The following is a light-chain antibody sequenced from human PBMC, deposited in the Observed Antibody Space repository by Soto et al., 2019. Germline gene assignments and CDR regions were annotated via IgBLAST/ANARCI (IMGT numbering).Light chain of an antibody. Sequence: TVLTQSPATLSLSPGERATLSCKASQSIGKSLGWFQQKPGQAPRLLIDDAFNRATGIPARFTGSGSGSDFTLTISSLEPEYFGVYYCRQRYNWPLTFGGGTKVDIK. CDR2: DAF. CDR1: QSIGKS. J-gene: IGKJ4*01. V-gene: IGKV3-11*01. CDR3: RQRYNWPLT.